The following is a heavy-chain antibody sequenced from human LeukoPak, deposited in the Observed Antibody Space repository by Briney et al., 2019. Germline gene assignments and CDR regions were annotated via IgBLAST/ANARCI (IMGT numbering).Heavy chain of an antibody. Sequence: SVKVSCKASGFTFTSYDINWVRQASGQGLEWMGGIIPIFGTANYAQKFQDRVTITAAESTSTAYMELSSLRSEDTAVYYCARGRGDCSSGVCYTAYFYYSMDVWGQGTTVTVSS. CDR2: IIPIFGTA. V-gene: IGHV1-69*13. CDR1: GFTFTSYD. D-gene: IGHD2-8*01. J-gene: IGHJ6*02. CDR3: ARGRGDCSSGVCYTAYFYYSMDV.